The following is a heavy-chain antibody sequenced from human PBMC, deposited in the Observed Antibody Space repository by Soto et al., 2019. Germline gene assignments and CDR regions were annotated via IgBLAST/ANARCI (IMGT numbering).Heavy chain of an antibody. CDR2: IYYSGST. J-gene: IGHJ4*02. CDR3: ARQDRLRRGLFY. Sequence: SETLSLTCTVSGGSISSGDYYWSWIRQPPGKGLEWIGYIYYSGSTYYNPSLKSRVTISVDTSKNQFSLKLSSVTAADTAVYYCARQDRLRRGLFYWGQGTLVTVS. D-gene: IGHD4-17*01. V-gene: IGHV4-30-4*01. CDR1: GGSISSGDYY.